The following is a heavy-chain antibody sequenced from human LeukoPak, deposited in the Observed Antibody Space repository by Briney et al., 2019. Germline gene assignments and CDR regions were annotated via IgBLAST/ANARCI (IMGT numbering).Heavy chain of an antibody. J-gene: IGHJ4*02. CDR2: INHSGSP. V-gene: IGHV4-34*01. Sequence: SETLSLTCAVYGGSFSGYYWSWIRQPPGKGLEWIGEINHSGSPNYNPSLKSRVTISVDTSKNQFSLKLSSVTAADTAVYYCARLALRYCSSTSCYAPFDYWGQGTLVTVSS. CDR3: ARLALRYCSSTSCYAPFDY. CDR1: GGSFSGYY. D-gene: IGHD2-2*01.